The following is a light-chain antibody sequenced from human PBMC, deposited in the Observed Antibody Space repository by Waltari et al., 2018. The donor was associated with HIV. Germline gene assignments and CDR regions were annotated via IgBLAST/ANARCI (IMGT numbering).Light chain of an antibody. CDR3: AAWDDSLRRPV. CDR1: TSNIGNNY. V-gene: IGLV1-47*01. Sequence: QSVLTQPPSASGTPGQGLIVSCSGGTSNIGNNYVYWYQPLPGTAPKLLISRGYQVPSGVPYRFSVSKSGSSASLAISGLRSEDEADYYCAAWDDSLRRPVFGGGTKVTVL. J-gene: IGLJ3*02. CDR2: RGY.